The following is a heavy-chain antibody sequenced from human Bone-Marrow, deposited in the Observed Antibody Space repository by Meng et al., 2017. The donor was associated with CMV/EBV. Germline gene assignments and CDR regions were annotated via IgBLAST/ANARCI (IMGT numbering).Heavy chain of an antibody. CDR3: ARGGAAAGVAYNWFDR. D-gene: IGHD6-13*01. CDR2: ISHTGTT. J-gene: IGHJ5*02. CDR1: GGSVSGDEW. V-gene: IGHV4-4*02. Sequence: GGSVSGDEWGSWVRQPPEKGLEWIGEISHTGTTNYNPSLKSRVSISIDKSKNQFSLRLTSVTAADTAIYYCARGGAAAGVAYNWFDRWGQGTLVTVSS.